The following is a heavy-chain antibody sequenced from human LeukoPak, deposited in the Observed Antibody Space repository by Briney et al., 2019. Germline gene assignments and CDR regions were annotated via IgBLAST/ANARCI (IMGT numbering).Heavy chain of an antibody. J-gene: IGHJ4*02. CDR3: ARVGLRPPRYYYDSSGYYPTPDY. Sequence: SVKVSCKASGGTFSSYAISWVRQAPGQGLEWMGGIIPIFGTANYAQKFQGRVTITADESTSTAYMELRSLRSDDTAVYYCARVGLRPPRYYYDSSGYYPTPDYWGQGTLVTVSS. D-gene: IGHD3-22*01. V-gene: IGHV1-69*13. CDR2: IIPIFGTA. CDR1: GGTFSSYA.